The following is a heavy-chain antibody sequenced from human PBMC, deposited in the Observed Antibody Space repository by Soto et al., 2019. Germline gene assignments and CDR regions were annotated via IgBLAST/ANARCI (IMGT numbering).Heavy chain of an antibody. CDR2: IDWDDDK. Sequence: SGPTLVNPTPTLTLTCTFSGFSLSTSGMCVSWIRQPPGKALEWLALIDWDDDKYYSTSLKTRLTISKDTSKNQVVLTMTNMDPVDTATYYCARIGQWLAPYGMDVWGQGTTVTVSS. D-gene: IGHD6-19*01. V-gene: IGHV2-70*01. CDR3: ARIGQWLAPYGMDV. CDR1: GFSLSTSGMC. J-gene: IGHJ6*02.